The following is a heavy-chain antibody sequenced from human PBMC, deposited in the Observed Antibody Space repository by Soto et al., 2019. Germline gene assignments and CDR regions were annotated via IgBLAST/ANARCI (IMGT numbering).Heavy chain of an antibody. CDR1: GFKFTDYG. D-gene: IGHD3-22*01. CDR2: SWFDGSIA. CDR3: ARDGARIDSSGKFDY. V-gene: IGHV3-33*01. Sequence: VQLVESGGGVVQPGRSLRLSCVASGFKFTDYGLNWVRQTPGKGLEGVAISWFDGSIAYYAESVKGRFTISRDDSRNTVYLHMNSLRGEDTAMYYCARDGARIDSSGKFDYWGQGTQVTVSS. J-gene: IGHJ4*02.